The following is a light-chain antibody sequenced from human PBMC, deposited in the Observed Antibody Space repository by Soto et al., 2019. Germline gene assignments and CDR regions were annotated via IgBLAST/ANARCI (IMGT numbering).Light chain of an antibody. Sequence: EIVMTQSPATLSVSPGERATLSCRASQSVSNKLAWYQQKPGQAPRLHIYGASTRATDIPARFSGSGSGTEFTLTISSLQSEDFAVYYCQHYNDWRWTFGQGTKVERK. J-gene: IGKJ1*01. CDR2: GAS. V-gene: IGKV3-15*01. CDR3: QHYNDWRWT. CDR1: QSVSNK.